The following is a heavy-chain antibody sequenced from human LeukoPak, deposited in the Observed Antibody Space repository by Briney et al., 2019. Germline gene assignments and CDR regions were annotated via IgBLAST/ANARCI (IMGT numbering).Heavy chain of an antibody. D-gene: IGHD5-18*01. CDR2: IHHPEIT. Sequence: SETLSLTCAVSGYSISSGYFWGWIRQSPGKGLEWIATIHHPEITHYNPSLERRVTISLDTSKNHFSLRLTSVTAADTAVYYCARERGKQFVPPAWTHYGGFDFWGQGTLVTVSS. V-gene: IGHV4-38-2*02. CDR3: ARERGKQFVPPAWTHYGGFDF. J-gene: IGHJ4*02. CDR1: GYSISSGYF.